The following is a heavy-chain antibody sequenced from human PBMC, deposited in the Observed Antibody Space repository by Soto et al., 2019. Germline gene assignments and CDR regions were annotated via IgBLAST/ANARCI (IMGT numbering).Heavy chain of an antibody. J-gene: IGHJ5*02. Sequence: QLQLQESGPGLVKPSETLSLTCTVSGGSISSSSYYWGWIRQPPGKGLEWIGLIYYSGSTYYNPSLKSRVTLSADTSKNQFSLKVTSVTAADTAVYYCARHVKRTSSSWYPNWFDPWGQGTLVTVSS. CDR2: IYYSGST. V-gene: IGHV4-39*01. CDR3: ARHVKRTSSSWYPNWFDP. D-gene: IGHD6-13*01. CDR1: GGSISSSSYY.